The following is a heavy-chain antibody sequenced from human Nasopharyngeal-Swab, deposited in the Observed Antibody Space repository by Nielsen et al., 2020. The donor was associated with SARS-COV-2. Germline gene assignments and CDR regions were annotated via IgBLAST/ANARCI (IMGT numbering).Heavy chain of an antibody. CDR3: ARDGPPAAGYSGYDYLRGLNY. Sequence: GASLKISCKGSGYSFTSYWIGWVRQMPGTALEWMGIIYPGDSDIRYSPSFQGQVTISADKSLTTAYLQWGSLKASDTAMYYCARDGPPAAGYSGYDYLRGLNYWGQGTLVTVSS. CDR2: IYPGDSDI. CDR1: GYSFTSYW. D-gene: IGHD5-12*01. V-gene: IGHV5-51*01. J-gene: IGHJ4*02.